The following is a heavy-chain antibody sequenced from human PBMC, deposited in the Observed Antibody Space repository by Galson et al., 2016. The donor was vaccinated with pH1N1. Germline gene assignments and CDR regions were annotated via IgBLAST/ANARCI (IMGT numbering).Heavy chain of an antibody. CDR3: TRENHHKFDY. CDR2: ITKRPEGYTT. V-gene: IGHV3-72*01. Sequence: SLRLSCAASGFTLGDFYMDWVRQAPGKGLGWVGRITKRPEGYTTQDAASVRGRFIISREDSKDLLYLQMNSLTTEDTAVYYCTRENHHKFDYWGQGTLVTVSS. CDR1: GFTLGDFY. J-gene: IGHJ4*02.